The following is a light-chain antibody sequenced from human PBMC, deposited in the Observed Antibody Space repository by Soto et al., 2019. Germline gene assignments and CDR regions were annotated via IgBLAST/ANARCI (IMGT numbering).Light chain of an antibody. CDR2: GAS. CDR3: QKYNNWPPPYT. CDR1: QSVSSN. Sequence: EIVMTQSPATLSVSPGERATLSCRASQSVSSNFAWYQQKPGQAPRLLIYGASTRATGIPARFSGSGSGTEFTLTISSLQSEDFAVYYCQKYNNWPPPYTFGQGTKLEIK. V-gene: IGKV3-15*01. J-gene: IGKJ2*01.